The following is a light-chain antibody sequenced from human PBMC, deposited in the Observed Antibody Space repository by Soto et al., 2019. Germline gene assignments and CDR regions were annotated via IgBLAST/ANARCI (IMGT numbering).Light chain of an antibody. V-gene: IGKV1-39*01. J-gene: IGKJ1*01. CDR1: QSISNH. CDR3: QQSYSSPPT. Sequence: DIQMTESPSSLYASVEDRFTITFRAIQSISNHLNWYQQKPGKAPKLLIFAASSLQSGVPSRFSGSRSGPDFTLTISSLQPEDFATYYCQQSYSSPPTFGQGTKVDIK. CDR2: AAS.